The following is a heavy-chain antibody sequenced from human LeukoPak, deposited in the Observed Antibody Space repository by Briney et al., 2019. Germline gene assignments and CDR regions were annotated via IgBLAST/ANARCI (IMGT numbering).Heavy chain of an antibody. V-gene: IGHV4-59*01. CDR2: IYYSGSA. Sequence: ASETLSLTCTASGGYISSYYWSWIRQPPGKGLQWFGHIYYSGSANYNPSPKSGVTISVETSKNQFCLKLSSVTAADTAGYYFARDKFGYSGYDYYYYGMDVLGQGTTVTVSS. CDR1: GGYISSYY. CDR3: ARDKFGYSGYDYYYYGMDV. D-gene: IGHD5-12*01. J-gene: IGHJ6*02.